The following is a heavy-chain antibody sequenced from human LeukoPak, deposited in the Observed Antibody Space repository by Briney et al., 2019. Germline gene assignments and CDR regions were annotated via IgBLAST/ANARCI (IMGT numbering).Heavy chain of an antibody. CDR1: GGAISSSHYY. J-gene: IGHJ4*02. CDR2: IYYSGST. D-gene: IGHD3-22*01. Sequence: PSEALSLTCTVSGGAISSSHYYWGWIRQPPGKGLEWIVSIYYSGSTSYNSSLKSRVTISVYTSKNQFSLKLSSVTAADTAVNYCAILPARDTYYYDSSGYYRPGVHWGQGTLVTVSS. CDR3: AILPARDTYYYDSSGYYRPGVH. V-gene: IGHV4-39*07.